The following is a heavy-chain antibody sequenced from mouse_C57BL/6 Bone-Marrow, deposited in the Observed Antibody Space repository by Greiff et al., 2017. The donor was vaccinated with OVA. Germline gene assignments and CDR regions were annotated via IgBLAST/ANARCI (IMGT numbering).Heavy chain of an antibody. CDR2: INPNNGGT. V-gene: IGHV1-18*01. CDR3: ARSGYGSSYRGFDY. CDR1: GYAFTDYN. D-gene: IGHD1-1*01. J-gene: IGHJ2*01. Sequence: EVQLQQSGPELVKPGASVKIPCKASGYAFTDYNMDWVKQSHGKSLEWIGDINPNNGGTIYNQKFKGKATLTVDKSSSTAYMELRSLTSEDTAVYYCARSGYGSSYRGFDYWGQGTTLTVSS.